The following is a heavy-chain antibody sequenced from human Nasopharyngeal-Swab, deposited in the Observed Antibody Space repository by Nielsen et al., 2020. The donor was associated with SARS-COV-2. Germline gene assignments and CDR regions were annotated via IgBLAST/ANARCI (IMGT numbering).Heavy chain of an antibody. CDR3: AKDIRGYYDFSP. J-gene: IGHJ5*02. Sequence: GGSLRLSCAASGFTFSKFWMNLVRQAPGKGLEWVANIKEDGSEAHYVGSVRGRFTISRDNAENSLYLQMNSLRAEDTAVYYCAKDIRGYYDFSPWGLGTLVTVAS. D-gene: IGHD3-3*01. CDR2: IKEDGSEA. CDR1: GFTFSKFW. V-gene: IGHV3-7*03.